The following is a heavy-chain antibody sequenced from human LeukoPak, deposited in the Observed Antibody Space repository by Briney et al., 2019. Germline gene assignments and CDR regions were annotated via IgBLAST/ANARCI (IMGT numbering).Heavy chain of an antibody. CDR2: ISSSGSTI. CDR1: GFTFSSYE. CDR3: ARVSDYYDSSGYWKGGDY. Sequence: GGSLRLSCAASGFTFSSYEMNWVRQAPGKGLEWVSYISSSGSTIYYADSVKGRFTISRDNAKNSLYLQMNSLRAEDTAVYYCARVSDYYDSSGYWKGGDYWGQGTLVTVSS. D-gene: IGHD3-22*01. V-gene: IGHV3-48*03. J-gene: IGHJ4*02.